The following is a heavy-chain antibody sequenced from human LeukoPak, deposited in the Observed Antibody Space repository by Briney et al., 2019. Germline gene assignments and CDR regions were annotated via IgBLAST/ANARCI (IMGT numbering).Heavy chain of an antibody. D-gene: IGHD6-13*01. J-gene: IGHJ6*02. Sequence: ASVKVSCKASGYTFTGYYMHWVRQAPGQGLEWMGWINPNSGGTNYAQKFQGWVTMTRDTSISTAYMELSRLRSDDTAVYYCARAADSSSWSYYYGMDVWGQGTTVTVSS. V-gene: IGHV1-2*04. CDR2: INPNSGGT. CDR1: GYTFTGYY. CDR3: ARAADSSSWSYYYGMDV.